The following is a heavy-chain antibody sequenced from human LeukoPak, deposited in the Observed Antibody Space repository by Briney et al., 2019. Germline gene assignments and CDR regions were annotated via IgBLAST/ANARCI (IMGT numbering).Heavy chain of an antibody. V-gene: IGHV4-59*01. Sequence: SETLSLTCTVSGGSINFYYWSWVRQPPGKGLEWVGGTHYSGDTNYNPSLKSRVSISVDTSKNQFSLKLTSMTTADTAVYYCASRTGRNYYGMDAWGQGTTVTVSS. J-gene: IGHJ6*02. D-gene: IGHD7-27*01. CDR2: THYSGDT. CDR1: GGSINFYY. CDR3: ASRTGRNYYGMDA.